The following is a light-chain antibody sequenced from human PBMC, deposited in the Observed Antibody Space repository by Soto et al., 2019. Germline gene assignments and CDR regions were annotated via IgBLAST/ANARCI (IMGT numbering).Light chain of an antibody. Sequence: EIVLTQSPGTLSLSPGKRATVSCRASQSINSGYLAWYQQRPGQAPRLLIYGASNRAAGIPDRFSGSGSGTDFTLTISRLEPKDFAMYYCQQYGTSMYTFGQGTNLEIK. V-gene: IGKV3-20*01. CDR1: QSINSGY. J-gene: IGKJ2*01. CDR2: GAS. CDR3: QQYGTSMYT.